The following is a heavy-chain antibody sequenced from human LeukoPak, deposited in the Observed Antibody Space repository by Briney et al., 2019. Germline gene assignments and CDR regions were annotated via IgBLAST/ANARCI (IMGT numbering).Heavy chain of an antibody. Sequence: SETLSLTCAVYGGSFSGYYWSWIRQPPGKGLEWIGEINHSGSTNYNPSLKSRVTISADTSKNQFSLKLSSVTAADTAVYYCARRGWFIYYYMDVWGKGTTVTISS. CDR3: ARRGWFIYYYMDV. J-gene: IGHJ6*03. D-gene: IGHD3-10*01. CDR1: GGSFSGYY. CDR2: INHSGST. V-gene: IGHV4-34*01.